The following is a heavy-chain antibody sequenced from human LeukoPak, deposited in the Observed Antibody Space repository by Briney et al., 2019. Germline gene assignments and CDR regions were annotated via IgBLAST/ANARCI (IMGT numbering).Heavy chain of an antibody. D-gene: IGHD3-10*01. CDR3: VLDGELPVFDY. Sequence: ASVKVSCKASGYTFTGYYMHWVRQAPGQGLEWMGWISAYNGNTNYAQKLQGRVTMTTDTSTSTAYMELRSLRSDDTAVYYCVLDGELPVFDYWGQGTLVTVSS. V-gene: IGHV1-18*04. J-gene: IGHJ4*02. CDR2: ISAYNGNT. CDR1: GYTFTGYY.